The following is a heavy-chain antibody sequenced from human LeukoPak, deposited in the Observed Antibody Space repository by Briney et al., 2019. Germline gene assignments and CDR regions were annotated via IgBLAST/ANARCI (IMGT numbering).Heavy chain of an antibody. Sequence: GGSLRLSCAASGFTFSSYAMSWVRQAPGKGLEWVSAISGSGGSTYYADSVKGRFTISRDNSKNTLYLQMNSLRAEDTAVYYCVKDKYSSGWYTDYWGQGTLVTVSS. CDR2: ISGSGGST. CDR3: VKDKYSSGWYTDY. D-gene: IGHD6-19*01. J-gene: IGHJ4*02. CDR1: GFTFSSYA. V-gene: IGHV3-23*01.